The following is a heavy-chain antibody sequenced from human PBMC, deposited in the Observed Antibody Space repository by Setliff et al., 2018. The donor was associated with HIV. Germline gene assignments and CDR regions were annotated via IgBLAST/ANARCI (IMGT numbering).Heavy chain of an antibody. J-gene: IGHJ2*01. CDR2: ISHSGDT. CDR1: GGSFAASH. D-gene: IGHD4-17*01. CDR3: ASGYGGNYWYFDL. V-gene: IGHV4-34*01. Sequence: ASETLSLTCAVYGGSFAASHWSWIRQSPGKGLEWIGEISHSGDTKYTPSLKGRLTISIDTSKEQFSLRLKSVTAADAAIYYCASGYGGNYWYFDLWGRGTLVTVSS.